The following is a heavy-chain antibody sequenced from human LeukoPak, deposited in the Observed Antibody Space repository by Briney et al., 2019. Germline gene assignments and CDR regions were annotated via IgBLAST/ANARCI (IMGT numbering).Heavy chain of an antibody. J-gene: IGHJ5*02. CDR1: GGSISSYY. D-gene: IGHD2-2*01. V-gene: IGHV4-4*09. Sequence: SETLSLTCTASGGSISSYYWSWIRQPPGKGLEWIGYIYTSGSTNYNPSLKSRVTISVDTSKNQFSLKLSSVTAADTAVYYCARNQLLFPPSYNWFDPWGQGTLVTVSS. CDR2: IYTSGST. CDR3: ARNQLLFPPSYNWFDP.